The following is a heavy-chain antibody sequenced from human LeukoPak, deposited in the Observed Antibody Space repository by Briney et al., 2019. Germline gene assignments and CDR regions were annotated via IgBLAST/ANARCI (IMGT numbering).Heavy chain of an antibody. Sequence: PGGSLRLSCAASGFTFSSYEMSWVRQAPGKGLEWVSYISSSGSTIYYADSVKGRFTISRDNAKNSLYLQMNSLRAEDTAVYYCASLNYYDSSGYFDYFDYWGQGTLVTVSS. V-gene: IGHV3-48*03. D-gene: IGHD3-22*01. CDR2: ISSSGSTI. J-gene: IGHJ4*02. CDR1: GFTFSSYE. CDR3: ASLNYYDSSGYFDYFDY.